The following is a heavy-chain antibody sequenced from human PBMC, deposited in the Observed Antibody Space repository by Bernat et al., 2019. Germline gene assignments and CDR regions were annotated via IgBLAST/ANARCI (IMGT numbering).Heavy chain of an antibody. Sequence: QVQLQQWGAGLLKPSETLSLTCAVYGGSFSGYYWSWIRQPPGKGLEWIGEINHSGSTNYNPSLKSRVTISVDTSKNQFSLKLSSVTAADTAVYYCARGFGYCSGGSCYGRFYYYYHMDVWGKGTTVTVSS. CDR2: INHSGST. CDR1: GGSFSGYY. D-gene: IGHD2-15*01. CDR3: ARGFGYCSGGSCYGRFYYYYHMDV. J-gene: IGHJ6*03. V-gene: IGHV4-34*01.